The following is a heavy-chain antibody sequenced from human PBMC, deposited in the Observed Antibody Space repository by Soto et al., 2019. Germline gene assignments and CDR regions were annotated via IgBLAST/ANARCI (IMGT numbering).Heavy chain of an antibody. J-gene: IGHJ4*02. Sequence: PGGSLRRSCTGSGLRLDDLATNWVRQAQGKGLEWVGLIRSQSYEKTRAYAAAVKGRFTISRDTSNGIAYLQMKSLNIAESAVFYCSGAESPDTAYVSLYLGQGTPVTFSS. D-gene: IGHD1-26*01. CDR3: SGAESPDTAYVSLY. CDR1: GLRLDDLA. CDR2: IRSQSYEKTR. V-gene: IGHV3-49*04.